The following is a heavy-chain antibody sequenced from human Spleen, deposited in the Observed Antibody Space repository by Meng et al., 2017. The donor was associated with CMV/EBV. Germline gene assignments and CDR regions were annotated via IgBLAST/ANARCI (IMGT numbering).Heavy chain of an antibody. CDR2: ISAYNSNT. V-gene: IGHV1-18*04. CDR3: ARVYNWFDP. CDR1: GYVFSGYG. J-gene: IGHJ5*02. D-gene: IGHD2-8*01. Sequence: ASVKVSCKASGYVFSGYGITWVRQAPGQGVEWMGWISAYNSNTNYAQKLQGRVTMTTDTSTSTAYMELRSLRSDDTAVYYCARVYNWFDPWGQGTLVTVSS.